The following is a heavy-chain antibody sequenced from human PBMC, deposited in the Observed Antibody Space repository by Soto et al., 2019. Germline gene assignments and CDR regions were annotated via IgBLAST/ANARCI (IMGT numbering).Heavy chain of an antibody. D-gene: IGHD4-17*01. V-gene: IGHV1-18*04. CDR2: ISAYSGNT. J-gene: IGHJ4*01. CDR1: GYTFTTYG. Sequence: QVQLVQSGAEVKKPGASVKVSCKASGYTFTTYGITWVRQAPGQGLEWMGWISAYSGNTNFAKKLEVRITVTTDTSTNTAYMELRSLRSDGTAVYYCARVVKAGDYGDYGRYYFDYWGHGTLVTVSS. CDR3: ARVVKAGDYGDYGRYYFDY.